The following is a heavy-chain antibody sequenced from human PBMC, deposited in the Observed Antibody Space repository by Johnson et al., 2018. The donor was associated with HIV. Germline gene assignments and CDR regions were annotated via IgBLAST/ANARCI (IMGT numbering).Heavy chain of an antibody. CDR1: GFIFSDYY. CDR2: ISSSGRTI. CDR3: ARGLKGAFDI. Sequence: QVQLVESGGDLVKPGGSLRLSCAASGFIFSDYYMTWIRQAPGKGLESISYISSSGRTIYYADSVQGRFTISRDNSRNMVYLEMNSLRTEDTAVYYCARGLKGAFDIWGQGTRVTVSA. V-gene: IGHV3-11*04. J-gene: IGHJ3*02.